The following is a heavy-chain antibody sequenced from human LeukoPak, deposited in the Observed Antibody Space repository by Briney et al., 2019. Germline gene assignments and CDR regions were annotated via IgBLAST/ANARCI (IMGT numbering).Heavy chain of an antibody. CDR2: ISWNSDSI. V-gene: IGHV3-9*03. CDR1: GFTFDDYA. J-gene: IGHJ4*02. Sequence: GGSLRLSCAASGFTFDDYAMHWVRQTPGKGLEWVSGISWNSDSIGYADSVKGRFTISRDNAKNSLYLQMNSLRAEDMAFYYCAKGVRESILGADFDYWGQGTLVTVSS. CDR3: AKGVRESILGADFDY. D-gene: IGHD1-26*01.